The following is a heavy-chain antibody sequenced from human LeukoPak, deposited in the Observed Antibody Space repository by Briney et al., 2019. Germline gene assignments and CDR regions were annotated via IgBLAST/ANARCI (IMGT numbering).Heavy chain of an antibody. Sequence: ASVKVSCKASGYSFTSYDINWVRQATGQGLEWMGWMNPNSGDTGYAQKFQGRVTMTRNTSISTAYMELSSLRSEDTAVYYCARGYSYGYNDAFDIWGQRTMVTVSS. V-gene: IGHV1-8*01. D-gene: IGHD5-18*01. CDR3: ARGYSYGYNDAFDI. CDR2: MNPNSGDT. CDR1: GYSFTSYD. J-gene: IGHJ3*02.